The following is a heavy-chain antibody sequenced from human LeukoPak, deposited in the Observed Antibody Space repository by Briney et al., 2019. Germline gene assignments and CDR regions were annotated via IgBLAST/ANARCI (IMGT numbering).Heavy chain of an antibody. Sequence: GGSLRLSCAASGFTFSDYYMSWIRQAPGKGLERVAVISFDGSNKYYADSVKGRFSISRDNSKNTLYLQMNSLGAEDTAVYYCARGGNPRDGPDYWGQGTLVTVSS. J-gene: IGHJ4*02. CDR1: GFTFSDYY. V-gene: IGHV3-30-3*01. D-gene: IGHD4-23*01. CDR2: ISFDGSNK. CDR3: ARGGNPRDGPDY.